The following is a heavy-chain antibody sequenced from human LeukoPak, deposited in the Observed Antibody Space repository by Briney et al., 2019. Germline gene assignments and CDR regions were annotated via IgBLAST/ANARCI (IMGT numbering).Heavy chain of an antibody. D-gene: IGHD1-14*01. V-gene: IGHV1-2*02. CDR3: ARVGNPAYDAFDI. CDR2: INPNSGGT. J-gene: IGHJ3*02. Sequence: GASVKVSCKASGYTFTAYYMHWVRQAPGQGLEWMGWINPNSGGTNYAQKFRGRVTMTRDTSISTAYMELSRLTSDDTAVYYCARVGNPAYDAFDIWGQGTMVTVSS. CDR1: GYTFTAYY.